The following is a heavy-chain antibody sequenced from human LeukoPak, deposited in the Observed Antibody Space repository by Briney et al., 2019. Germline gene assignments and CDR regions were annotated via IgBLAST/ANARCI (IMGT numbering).Heavy chain of an antibody. CDR1: GGSISSYY. V-gene: IGHV4-59*01. CDR2: IYYSGST. J-gene: IGHJ3*02. Sequence: PSETLSLTCTVSGGSISSYYWSWIRQPPGKGLEWIGYIYYSGSTNYNPSLKSRVTISVDTSKNQFSLKLSSVTAADTAVYYCARVRYDDFWSGYSSNAFDIWGQGTMVTVSS. D-gene: IGHD3-3*01. CDR3: ARVRYDDFWSGYSSNAFDI.